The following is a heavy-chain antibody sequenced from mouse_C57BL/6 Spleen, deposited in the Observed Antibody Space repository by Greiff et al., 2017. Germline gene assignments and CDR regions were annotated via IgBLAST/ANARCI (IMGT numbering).Heavy chain of an antibody. J-gene: IGHJ2*01. CDR3: ARDGSSYSY. D-gene: IGHD1-1*01. V-gene: IGHV1-55*01. CDR2: ICPGSCST. CDR1: GYTFTSYW. Sequence: QVQLQQPGAELVKPGASVKMSCTASGYTFTSYWITWVKQRPGQGLEWIGNICPGSCSTNYNEKCKSKATLTVDTSPSPAYLQLSSLTSADSAVYYCARDGSSYSYWGQGTTLTVSS.